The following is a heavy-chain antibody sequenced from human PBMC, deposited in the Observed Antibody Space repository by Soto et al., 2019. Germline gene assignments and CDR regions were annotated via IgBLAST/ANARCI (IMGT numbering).Heavy chain of an antibody. CDR1: GGTFSSYA. V-gene: IGHV1-69*06. Sequence: GASVKVSCKASGGTFSSYAISWVRQAPGQGLEWMGGIIPIFGTANYAQKFQGRVTITADKSTSTAYMELSSLRSEDTAVYYCARDGAPHYYGSGSYYNPNWFDPWGQGTLVTVSS. J-gene: IGHJ5*02. CDR3: ARDGAPHYYGSGSYYNPNWFDP. CDR2: IIPIFGTA. D-gene: IGHD3-10*01.